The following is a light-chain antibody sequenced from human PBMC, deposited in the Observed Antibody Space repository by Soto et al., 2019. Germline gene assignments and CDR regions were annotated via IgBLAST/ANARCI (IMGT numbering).Light chain of an antibody. J-gene: IGKJ4*01. CDR2: GAS. Sequence: EIVLTQSPATLSLSPGERATLSCKASQIVSSTYVAWYLQKPGQAPRLLIYGASSRAAGTPDRFSGSASGTNFTLSISGLEPEDVAVYYCQHYWASPPLLTFGGGTKVEIK. CDR3: QHYWASPPLLT. CDR1: QIVSSTY. V-gene: IGKV3-20*01.